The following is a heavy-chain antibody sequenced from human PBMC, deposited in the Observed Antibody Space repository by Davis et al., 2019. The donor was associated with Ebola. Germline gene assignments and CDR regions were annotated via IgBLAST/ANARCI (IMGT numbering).Heavy chain of an antibody. Sequence: PGGSLRLSCAASGFTFSSYAMSWVRQAPGKGLEWVSAISGSGGSTYYADSVKGRFTISRDNSKNTLYLQMSSLRAEDTAVYYCVKDLIAAAVDPHDYWGQGTLVTVSS. J-gene: IGHJ4*02. CDR3: VKDLIAAAVDPHDY. CDR1: GFTFSSYA. D-gene: IGHD6-13*01. V-gene: IGHV3-23*01. CDR2: ISGSGGST.